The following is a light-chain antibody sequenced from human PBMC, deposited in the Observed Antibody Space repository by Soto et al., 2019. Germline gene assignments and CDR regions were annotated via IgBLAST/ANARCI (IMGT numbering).Light chain of an antibody. CDR1: QSVGHMF. Sequence: EIVLTQSPNTLSLSPGDRATLSCRASQSVGHMFLAWFQQKPGQAPRLLIFDAYRRATGIPDRVSGSGSGTNFALTISRLEPEDFALYYSHQYASSFGTFGQGTKVDIK. J-gene: IGKJ1*01. CDR2: DAY. V-gene: IGKV3-20*01. CDR3: HQYASSFGT.